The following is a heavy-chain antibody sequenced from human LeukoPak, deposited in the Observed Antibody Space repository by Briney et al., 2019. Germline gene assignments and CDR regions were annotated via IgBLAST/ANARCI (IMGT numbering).Heavy chain of an antibody. J-gene: IGHJ3*02. CDR3: ATQGSRGGAGRTFDI. D-gene: IGHD1-1*01. Sequence: PSETLSLTCTVSGGSISSSSYYWGWIRQPPGKGLEWIGSIYYSGSTYYNPSLKSRVTISVDTSKNQFSLKLSSVTAADTAVYYCATQGSRGGAGRTFDIWGQGTMVTVSS. CDR2: IYYSGST. CDR1: GGSISSSSYY. V-gene: IGHV4-39*01.